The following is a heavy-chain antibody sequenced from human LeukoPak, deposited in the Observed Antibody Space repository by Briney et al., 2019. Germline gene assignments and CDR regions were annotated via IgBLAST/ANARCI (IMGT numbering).Heavy chain of an antibody. CDR2: ISPNSGGT. CDR1: GYTFTGYY. D-gene: IGHD2-15*01. J-gene: IGHJ6*03. CDR3: ARGYFDFVVVAAIYYYYYMDV. Sequence: ASVKVSCKASGYTFTGYYMHWVRQAPGQGLEWMGWISPNSGGTNYAQKFQGRVTITRNTSISTAYMELSSLRSEDTAVYYCARGYFDFVVVAAIYYYYYMDVWGKGTTVTVSS. V-gene: IGHV1-2*02.